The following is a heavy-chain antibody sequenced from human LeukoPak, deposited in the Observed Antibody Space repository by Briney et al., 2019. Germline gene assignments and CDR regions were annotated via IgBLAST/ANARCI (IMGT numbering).Heavy chain of an antibody. V-gene: IGHV3-33*01. CDR2: IWYDGSNK. Sequence: GGSLRLSCAASGFTFSNYGMHWVRQAPGKGLEWVALIWYDGSNKYYADSVKGRLTISRDNSKNTLFLQMNSLRAEDTAVYYCAREGPRGNSQFDYWGQGTLVTVSS. CDR3: AREGPRGNSQFDY. CDR1: GFTFSNYG. D-gene: IGHD2/OR15-2a*01. J-gene: IGHJ4*02.